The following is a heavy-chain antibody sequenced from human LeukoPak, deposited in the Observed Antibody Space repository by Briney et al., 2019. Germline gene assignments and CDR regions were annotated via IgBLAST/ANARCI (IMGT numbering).Heavy chain of an antibody. Sequence: PGGSLRLSSAVSGFTFSAYGMHWVRQAPGKGLEWVAVISYDGSYQAYADSVKGRFTVSRDSSQDTLYLQLNSLRPEDTGLYYCARERRRDGYNYKDYCGQGTQVSVSS. J-gene: IGHJ4*02. D-gene: IGHD5-24*01. CDR2: ISYDGSYQ. CDR1: GFTFSAYG. CDR3: ARERRRDGYNYKDY. V-gene: IGHV3-30*04.